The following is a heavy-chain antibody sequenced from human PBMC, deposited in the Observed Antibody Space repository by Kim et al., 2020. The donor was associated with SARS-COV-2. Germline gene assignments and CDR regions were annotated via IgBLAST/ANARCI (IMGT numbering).Heavy chain of an antibody. Sequence: YSPSFQGQVTISADKSISTAYLQWSSLKASDTAMYYCARTRDYSGYLQDYWGQGTLVTVSS. D-gene: IGHD5-12*01. CDR3: ARTRDYSGYLQDY. V-gene: IGHV5-51*01. J-gene: IGHJ4*02.